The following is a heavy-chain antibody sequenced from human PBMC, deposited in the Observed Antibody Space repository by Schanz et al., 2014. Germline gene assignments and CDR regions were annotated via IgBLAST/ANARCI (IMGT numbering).Heavy chain of an antibody. CDR2: ISSSSSTI. V-gene: IGHV3-48*01. Sequence: EVRLVESGGGLVQPGGSLRLSCAASGFSFSIFAMTWVRQAPGQGLEWVSYISSSSSTIYYADSVKGRFTISRDNAKNSLYLQMNSLRAEDTGVYYCARGREVVAKIFDVWGQGTMVTVSS. CDR3: ARGREVVAKIFDV. D-gene: IGHD3-22*01. J-gene: IGHJ3*01. CDR1: GFSFSIFA.